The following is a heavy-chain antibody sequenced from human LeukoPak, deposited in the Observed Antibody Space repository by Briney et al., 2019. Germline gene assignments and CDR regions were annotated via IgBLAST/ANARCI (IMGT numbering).Heavy chain of an antibody. CDR1: GGSIGSSSYY. CDR2: IYYSGST. D-gene: IGHD7-27*01. V-gene: IGHV4-39*01. J-gene: IGHJ5*02. Sequence: SETLSLTCTVSGGSIGSSSYYWGWLRQPPGKGLEWIGSIYYSGSTYYNPSLKSRVTISVDTSKNQFSLKLSSVTAADTAVYYCARHLTGANWFDPWGQGTLVTVSS. CDR3: ARHLTGANWFDP.